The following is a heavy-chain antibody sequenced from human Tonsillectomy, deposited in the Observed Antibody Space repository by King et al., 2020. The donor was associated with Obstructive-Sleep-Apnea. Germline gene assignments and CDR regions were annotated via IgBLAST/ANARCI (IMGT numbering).Heavy chain of an antibody. CDR2: ISWNRGSI. CDR3: AKDIIGLLWFGEYYYGMDV. J-gene: IGHJ6*02. V-gene: IGHV3-9*01. D-gene: IGHD3-10*01. CDR1: GFTFDDYA. Sequence: VQLVESGGGLVQPGRSLRLSCAASGFTFDDYAMHWVRQAPGKGLEWVSGISWNRGSIGYADSVKGRFTISRDNAKNSLYLQMNSLRAEDTALYYCAKDIIGLLWFGEYYYGMDVWGQGTTVTVSS.